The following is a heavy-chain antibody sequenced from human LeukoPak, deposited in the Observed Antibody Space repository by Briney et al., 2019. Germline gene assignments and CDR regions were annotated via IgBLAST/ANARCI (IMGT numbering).Heavy chain of an antibody. J-gene: IGHJ2*01. D-gene: IGHD2-15*01. Sequence: GGSLRLSCAASGFTFSSYGMSWVRQAPGKGLEWVSAISGSGGSTYYADSVKGRFTISRDNAKNSLYLQMNSLRAEDTAVYYCARDLMGCSGGSCYHVRDWYFDLWGRGTLVTVSS. CDR1: GFTFSSYG. CDR2: ISGSGGST. V-gene: IGHV3-23*01. CDR3: ARDLMGCSGGSCYHVRDWYFDL.